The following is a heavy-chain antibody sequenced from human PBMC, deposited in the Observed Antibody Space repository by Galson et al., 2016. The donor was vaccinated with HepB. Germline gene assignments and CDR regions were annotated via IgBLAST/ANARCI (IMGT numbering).Heavy chain of an antibody. D-gene: IGHD5-18*01. CDR2: ISYDGTNP. J-gene: IGHJ5*02. CDR3: ARGWWIQLRFFFDP. CDR1: GFTFTSFA. V-gene: IGHV3-30*09. Sequence: SLRLSCAASGFTFTSFAMHWVRQAPGKGLEWVAVISYDGTNPYYTDSVKGRFAISRDNAKNSLYLQMNSLRDEDTAVYYCARGWWIQLRFFFDPWGQGTLVTVSS.